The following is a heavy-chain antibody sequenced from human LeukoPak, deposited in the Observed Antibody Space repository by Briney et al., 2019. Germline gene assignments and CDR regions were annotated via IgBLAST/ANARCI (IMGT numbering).Heavy chain of an antibody. CDR1: GGSISSYY. CDR3: ARGSYDSTKYVY. J-gene: IGHJ4*02. D-gene: IGHD3-22*01. V-gene: IGHV4-59*01. Sequence: SETLSLTCTVSGGSISSYYWNWIRQPPGKGLEWIGYVYYSGTTYYNPSLKSRVTISVDTSKNQFSLKLSSVTAADTAVYYCARGSYDSTKYVYWGQGTLVTVSS. CDR2: VYYSGTT.